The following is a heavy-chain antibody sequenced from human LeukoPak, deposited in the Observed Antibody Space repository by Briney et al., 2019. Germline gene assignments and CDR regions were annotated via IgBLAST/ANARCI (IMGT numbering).Heavy chain of an antibody. CDR3: ARERFVEMATIYYFDY. D-gene: IGHD5-24*01. J-gene: IGHJ4*02. Sequence: GGSLRLSCAASGFTFSSYAMPWVRQAPGKGLEWVAVISYDGSNKYYADSVKGRFTISRDNSKNTLYLQMNSLRAEDTAVNYCARERFVEMATIYYFDYWGQGTLVTVSS. CDR2: ISYDGSNK. CDR1: GFTFSSYA. V-gene: IGHV3-30-3*01.